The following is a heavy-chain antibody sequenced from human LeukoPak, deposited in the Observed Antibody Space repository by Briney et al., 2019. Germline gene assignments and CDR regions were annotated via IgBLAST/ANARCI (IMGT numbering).Heavy chain of an antibody. CDR3: ARVLLPSGMGY. D-gene: IGHD2-2*01. CDR1: GFTFSSYA. Sequence: PGGSLRLSCAASGFTFSSYAMSWVRQAPGKGLEWVSAISGSGGSTYYADSVKGRFTISRDNAKNSLYLQMNSLRAEDTAVYYCARVLLPSGMGYWGQGTLVTVPS. CDR2: ISGSGGST. V-gene: IGHV3-23*01. J-gene: IGHJ4*02.